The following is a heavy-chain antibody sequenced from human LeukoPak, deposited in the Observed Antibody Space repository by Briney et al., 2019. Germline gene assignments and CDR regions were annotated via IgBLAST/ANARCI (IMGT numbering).Heavy chain of an antibody. D-gene: IGHD4-23*01. CDR2: IWYDGSNK. CDR1: GFTFNSYG. Sequence: GGSLRLSCAASGFTFNSYGMHWVRQAPGKGLEWVAVIWYDGSNKYYADSVKGRFTISRDNSKNTLYLQMNSLRAEDTAVYYCAKDYYYGGNWGAFDIWGQGTMVTVSS. V-gene: IGHV3-33*06. CDR3: AKDYYYGGNWGAFDI. J-gene: IGHJ3*02.